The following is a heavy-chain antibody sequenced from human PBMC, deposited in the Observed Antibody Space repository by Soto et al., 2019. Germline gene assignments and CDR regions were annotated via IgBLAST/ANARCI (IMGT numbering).Heavy chain of an antibody. CDR3: ARDGLSGGDAFDI. V-gene: IGHV4-31*03. CDR1: GGSIRSDGYY. Sequence: QVQLQESGPGLLKPSQTLSLTCTVSGGSIRSDGYYWSWIRQRPGKGLEWIGYMNYRGITYYNPSLKSRLTISEDPSKNHFSLNLNSVTAADTAAYYCARDGLSGGDAFDIWGQGTMVVVSS. D-gene: IGHD3-10*01. CDR2: MNYRGIT. J-gene: IGHJ3*02.